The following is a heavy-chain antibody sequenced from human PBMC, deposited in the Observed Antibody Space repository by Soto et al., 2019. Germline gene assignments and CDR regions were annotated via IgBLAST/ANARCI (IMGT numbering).Heavy chain of an antibody. CDR3: ASISIAVAGNDY. Sequence: QLQLQESGSGLVKPSQTLSLTCAVSGGSISSGGYSGSWIRQPPGKGLEWIGYIYHRGSTYYNPSLKSRVTISVDRSKNQFSLKLSSVTAADTAVYYCASISIAVAGNDYWGQGTLVTVSS. CDR2: IYHRGST. CDR1: GGSISSGGYS. V-gene: IGHV4-30-2*01. J-gene: IGHJ4*02. D-gene: IGHD6-19*01.